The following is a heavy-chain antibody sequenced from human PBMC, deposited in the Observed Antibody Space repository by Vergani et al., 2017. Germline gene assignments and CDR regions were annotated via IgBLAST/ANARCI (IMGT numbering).Heavy chain of an antibody. J-gene: IGHJ6*02. CDR3: ASGRARDGMDV. CDR1: GGSISSYY. Sequence: QVQLQESGPGLVKPSETLSLTCTVSGGSISSYYWSWIRQPPGKGLEWIGYIYYSGSTNYNPSLKSRVTISVDTSKNQFSLKLSSVTAADTAVYYCASGRARDGMDVWGQGTTVTVSS. V-gene: IGHV4-59*12. CDR2: IYYSGST.